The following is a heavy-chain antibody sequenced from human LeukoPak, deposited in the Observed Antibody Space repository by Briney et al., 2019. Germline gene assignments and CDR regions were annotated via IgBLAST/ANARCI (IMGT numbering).Heavy chain of an antibody. J-gene: IGHJ4*02. V-gene: IGHV1-2*02. CDR3: ARDSPLYGPDY. CDR2: INPNSGGT. CDR1: GYTFTGYY. D-gene: IGHD4-17*01. Sequence: ASVKVSCKASGYTFTGYYMHWVRQAPGQXXXWMGWINPNSGGTNYAQKFQGRVTMTRDTSISTAYMELSRLRSDDTAVYYCARDSPLYGPDYWGQGTLVTVSS.